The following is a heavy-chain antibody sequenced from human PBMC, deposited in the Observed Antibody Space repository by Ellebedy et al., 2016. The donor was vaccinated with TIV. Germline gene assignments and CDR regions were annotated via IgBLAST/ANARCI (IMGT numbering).Heavy chain of an antibody. CDR1: GFTFSDVW. Sequence: GGSLRLSXVASGFTFSDVWMSWARQAPGKGLEWVGRIKNKRDGETTHYGAPVRDRFTISRDDSRDTLYLQMNSLKSEDTAVYYCSTGFGSNGEEYWGQGALVTVSS. J-gene: IGHJ4*02. CDR2: IKNKRDGETT. CDR3: STGFGSNGEEY. V-gene: IGHV3-15*01. D-gene: IGHD3-10*01.